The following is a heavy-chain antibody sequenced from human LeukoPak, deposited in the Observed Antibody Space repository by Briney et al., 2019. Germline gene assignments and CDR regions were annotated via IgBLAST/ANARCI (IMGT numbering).Heavy chain of an antibody. D-gene: IGHD3-10*01. V-gene: IGHV3-23*01. J-gene: IGHJ4*02. CDR2: ISGSGGST. CDR1: GFTFSSYA. CDR3: AKAARLLWFGEFTSPY. Sequence: PGGSLRLSCAASGFTFSSYAMSWVRQAPGKGLEWVSAISGSGGSTYYADSVKGRLTISRDNSKNTLYLQMNSLRAEDTAVYYCAKAARLLWFGEFTSPYWGQGTLVTVSS.